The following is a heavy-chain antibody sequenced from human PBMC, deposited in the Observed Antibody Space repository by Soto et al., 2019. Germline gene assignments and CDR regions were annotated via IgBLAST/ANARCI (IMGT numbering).Heavy chain of an antibody. V-gene: IGHV3-23*01. CDR2: IGGSGGST. CDR3: ARVFYYDILTGKSYNMDV. CDR1: GFTFSNYA. Sequence: VQLLESGGDLVQPGGSLRLSCEASGFTFSNYAMSWVRQAPGKGLEWVSGIGGSGGSTNYADSAKGRFTISRDNSMDTLYLQMTSLRAEDTAVYYCARVFYYDILTGKSYNMDVWGQGTTVIVSS. D-gene: IGHD3-9*01. J-gene: IGHJ6*02.